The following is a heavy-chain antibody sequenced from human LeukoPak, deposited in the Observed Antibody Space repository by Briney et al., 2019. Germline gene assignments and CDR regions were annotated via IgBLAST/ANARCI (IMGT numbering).Heavy chain of an antibody. V-gene: IGHV3-30*18. J-gene: IGHJ6*02. CDR2: ISYDGSNK. CDR3: AKDLYGSGWYDYYYGMDV. D-gene: IGHD6-19*01. Sequence: PGRSLRLSCAASGFTFSSYGMHWVRQAPGKGLEWVAVISYDGSNKYYADSVKGRFTISRDNSKNTLYLQMNSLRAEDTAVYYCAKDLYGSGWYDYYYGMDVWGQGTTVTVSS. CDR1: GFTFSSYG.